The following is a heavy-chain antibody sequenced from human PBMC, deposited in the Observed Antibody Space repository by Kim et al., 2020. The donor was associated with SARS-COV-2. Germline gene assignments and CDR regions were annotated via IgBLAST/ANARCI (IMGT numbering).Heavy chain of an antibody. V-gene: IGHV5-10-1*01. J-gene: IGHJ5*02. D-gene: IGHD3-10*01. CDR3: AKQPYGSGHTNWFDP. Sequence: GESLKISCTDSGYSFTTYWISWVRQMPGKGLEWMGKIHPSDSDTSYSPSFQGHVTILVDNSINTAYLQWSSLKASDTAMYYCAKQPYGSGHTNWFDPWGQGTLVTVSS. CDR2: IHPSDSDT. CDR1: GYSFTTYW.